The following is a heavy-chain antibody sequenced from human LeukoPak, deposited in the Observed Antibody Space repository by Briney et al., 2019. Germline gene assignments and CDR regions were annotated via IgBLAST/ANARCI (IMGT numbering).Heavy chain of an antibody. V-gene: IGHV3-53*01. CDR1: GFTVSNDY. CDR2: IYGGGDT. CDR3: SRLLPSSHHFFDS. J-gene: IGHJ4*02. Sequence: GGSLRLSCAVSGFTVSNDYMSWVRQAPGKGLEWVSVIYGGGDTYYADSVRGRFTISRDNFDNTLFLQMDSLRPDDTAVYYCSRLLPSSHHFFDSWGQGTLVTVSS. D-gene: IGHD2-2*01.